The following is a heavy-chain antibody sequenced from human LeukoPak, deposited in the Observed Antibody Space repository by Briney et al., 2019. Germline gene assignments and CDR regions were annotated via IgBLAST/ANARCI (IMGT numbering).Heavy chain of an antibody. CDR3: ARERCSSSTTCYFYYFDH. V-gene: IGHV3-66*01. CDR2: LYSGGGT. J-gene: IGHJ4*02. Sequence: PGGSLRLSCAASGFTVSSNYMSWVRQAPGKGLEWVSVLYSGGGTSYADSVEGRFTISRDNSKNTVYLQMNSLRAEDTAVYYCARERCSSSTTCYFYYFDHWGQGTLVTVSS. D-gene: IGHD2-2*01. CDR1: GFTVSSNY.